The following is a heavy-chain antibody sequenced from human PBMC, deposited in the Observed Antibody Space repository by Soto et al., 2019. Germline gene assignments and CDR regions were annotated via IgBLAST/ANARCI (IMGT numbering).Heavy chain of an antibody. CDR3: ARGLYCGGGCYSHFDS. J-gene: IGHJ4*02. V-gene: IGHV1-69*01. CDR2: IIPIFGTT. Sequence: VQLVQSGAEVKKPGSAVKVSCKASGGTFSNYPFIWVRQAPGQGLDWMGGIIPIFGTTDYGQRFQGRVTITADESTNTAYMDLSSLRSDDTAVYYCARGLYCGGGCYSHFDSWGQGTLVTVSS. D-gene: IGHD2-21*02. CDR1: GGTFSNYP.